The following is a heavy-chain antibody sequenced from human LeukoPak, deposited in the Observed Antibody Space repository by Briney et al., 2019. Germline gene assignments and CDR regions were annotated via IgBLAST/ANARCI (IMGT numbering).Heavy chain of an antibody. D-gene: IGHD2-2*01. CDR2: IWDDGSNK. J-gene: IGHJ4*02. Sequence: GGSLRLSCAASGFTFSSYGMRWVRQAPGKGLGWVAVIWDDGSNKYYADSVKGRFTISRDNSKNTLYLQMNSLRAEDTAVYYCARGYCSSSSCYWVDYWGQGTLVTVSS. V-gene: IGHV3-33*01. CDR3: ARGYCSSSSCYWVDY. CDR1: GFTFSSYG.